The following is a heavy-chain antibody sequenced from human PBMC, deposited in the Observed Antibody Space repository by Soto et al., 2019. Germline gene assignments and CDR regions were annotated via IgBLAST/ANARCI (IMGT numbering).Heavy chain of an antibody. D-gene: IGHD1-1*01. J-gene: IGHJ4*02. CDR3: AKSVYNWNDGFFDY. CDR2: ISYDEINK. CDR1: GFTFSSYG. Sequence: QVQLVESGGGVVQPGRSLRLSCAASGFTFSSYGRHWVRQAPGKGLEWVAIISYDEINKYYADSVKGRFTISRDNSKNTLYLQMNSLRAEDTAVYYCAKSVYNWNDGFFDYWGQGTLVTVSS. V-gene: IGHV3-30*18.